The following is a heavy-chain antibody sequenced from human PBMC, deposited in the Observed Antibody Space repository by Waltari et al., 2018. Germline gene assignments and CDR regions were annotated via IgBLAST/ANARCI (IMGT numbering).Heavy chain of an antibody. CDR3: ARMVRGYCSSTSCHTDH. CDR1: GGSISSSSYY. CDR2: IYYSGST. D-gene: IGHD2-2*01. J-gene: IGHJ4*02. Sequence: QLQLQESGPGLVKPSETLSLTCTVSGGSISSSSYYWGWVRQPPGKGLEWIGSIYYSGSTYDNPSLNSRATISVDTSKNQFSLRVSSVTAADTAVFYCARMVRGYCSSTSCHTDHWGQGTLVTVSS. V-gene: IGHV4-39*07.